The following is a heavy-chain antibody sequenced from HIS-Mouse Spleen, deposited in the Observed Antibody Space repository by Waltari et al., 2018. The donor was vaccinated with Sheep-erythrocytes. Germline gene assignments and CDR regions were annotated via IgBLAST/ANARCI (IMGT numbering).Heavy chain of an antibody. CDR1: GGSFSGYY. Sequence: QVQLQQWGAGLLKPSETLSLTCAVYGGSFSGYYWSWIRRPPGKGMEWIGEINHSGRTNYNPSLKSRVTISVDTSKNQFSLKLSSVTAADTAVYYCALSVDLAGAFDIWGQGTMVTVSS. J-gene: IGHJ3*02. D-gene: IGHD6-19*01. CDR3: ALSVDLAGAFDI. V-gene: IGHV4-34*01. CDR2: INHSGRT.